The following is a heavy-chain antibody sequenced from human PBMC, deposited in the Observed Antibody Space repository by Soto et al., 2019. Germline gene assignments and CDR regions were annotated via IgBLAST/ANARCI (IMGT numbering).Heavy chain of an antibody. J-gene: IGHJ5*02. V-gene: IGHV1-69*08. D-gene: IGHD2-15*01. CDR2: IIPILGIA. CDR3: ARDIIVSAAPGERPNWFDP. Sequence: QVQLVQSGAEVKKPGSSVKVSCKASGGTFSSYTISWVRQAPGQGLEWMGRIIPILGIANYAQKFQGRVTITAEKSTSTAYMELSSLRSEDTAVYYCARDIIVSAAPGERPNWFDPWGQGTLVTVSS. CDR1: GGTFSSYT.